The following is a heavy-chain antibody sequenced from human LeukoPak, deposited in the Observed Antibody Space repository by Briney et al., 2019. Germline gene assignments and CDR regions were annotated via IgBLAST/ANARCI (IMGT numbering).Heavy chain of an antibody. CDR3: VRDYIVRGVIMENWFDI. V-gene: IGHV3-48*01. J-gene: IGHJ5*02. D-gene: IGHD3-10*01. CDR2: ISSSRSTI. Sequence: GGSLRLSCAASGFTFTPYTMNSVRQAPGKGLEWVSYISSSRSTIYYADSVKGRFTISRDNAKNSLYLQMNSLRAEDTAVYYCVRDYIVRGVIMENWFDIWGQGTLVTVSS. CDR1: GFTFTPYT.